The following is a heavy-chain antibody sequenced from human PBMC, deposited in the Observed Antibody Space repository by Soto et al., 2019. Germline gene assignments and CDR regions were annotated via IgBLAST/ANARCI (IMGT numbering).Heavy chain of an antibody. CDR3: ARYWGGSIPVQLERRWRNYYYYMDV. D-gene: IGHD1-1*01. CDR1: GFTFDDYG. V-gene: IGHV3-20*01. Sequence: PGGSLRLSCAASGFTFDDYGMSWVRQAPGKGLEWVSGINWNGGSTGYADSVKGRSTISRDNAKNSLYLQMNSLRAEDTALYHCARYWGGSIPVQLERRWRNYYYYMDVWGKGTTVTVSS. CDR2: INWNGGST. J-gene: IGHJ6*03.